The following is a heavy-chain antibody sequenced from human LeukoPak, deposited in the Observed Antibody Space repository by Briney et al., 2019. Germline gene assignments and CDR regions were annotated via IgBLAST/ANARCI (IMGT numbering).Heavy chain of an antibody. V-gene: IGHV3-66*02. CDR1: GFTLISNY. D-gene: IGHD4-23*01. J-gene: IGHJ6*03. Sequence: GGSLRLSCAASGFTLISNYMSWVRQAPGKGLEWVSVIYSGDKRSYADSAKGRFKIPRDNSKNTMYIQMNSLRAEDTAVYYCARGRRGNGYYYYMDVWGKGTTVTVSS. CDR2: IYSGDKR. CDR3: ARGRRGNGYYYYMDV.